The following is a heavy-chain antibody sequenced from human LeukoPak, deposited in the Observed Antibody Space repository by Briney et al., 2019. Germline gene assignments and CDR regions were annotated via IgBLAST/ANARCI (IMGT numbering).Heavy chain of an antibody. CDR1: GYSISSGYY. V-gene: IGHV4-38-2*02. CDR3: ARDSPWFDP. J-gene: IGHJ5*02. CDR2: IYHSGST. Sequence: SETLSLTCAVSGYSISSGYYWGWIRPPPGKGLEWIGSIYHSGSTYYNPSLKSRVTISVDTSKNQFSLKLSSVTAADTAVYYCARDSPWFDPWGQGTLVTVSS.